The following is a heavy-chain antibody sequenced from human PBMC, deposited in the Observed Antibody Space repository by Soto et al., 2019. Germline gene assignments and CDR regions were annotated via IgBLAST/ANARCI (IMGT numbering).Heavy chain of an antibody. D-gene: IGHD5-18*01. CDR1: VCTFSSYA. CDR3: ARENPFVDTAMVIPPTLWY. CDR2: IIPIFGTA. Sequence: VASVKGSCRVSVCTFSSYAISWVRQAPGQGLEWMGGIIPIFGTANYAQKFQGRVTITADESTSTAYMELSSLRSEDTAVYYCARENPFVDTAMVIPPTLWYWGQGTLVTVSS. J-gene: IGHJ4*02. V-gene: IGHV1-69*13.